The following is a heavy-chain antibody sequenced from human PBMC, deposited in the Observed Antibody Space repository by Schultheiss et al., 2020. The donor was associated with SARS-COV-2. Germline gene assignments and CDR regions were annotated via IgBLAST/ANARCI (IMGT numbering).Heavy chain of an antibody. V-gene: IGHV4-39*07. J-gene: IGHJ4*02. CDR1: GGSISSSSYY. Sequence: SETLSLTCTVSGGSISSSSYYWGWIRQPPGKGLEWIGSIYTSGSTNYNPSLKSRVTMSVDTSKNQFSLKLSSVTAADTAVYYCARLVRSSWYYFDYWGQGTLVTVSS. CDR3: ARLVRSSWYYFDY. D-gene: IGHD6-13*01. CDR2: IYTSGST.